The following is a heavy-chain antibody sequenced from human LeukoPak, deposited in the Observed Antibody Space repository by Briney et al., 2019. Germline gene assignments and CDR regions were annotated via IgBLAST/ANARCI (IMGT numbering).Heavy chain of an antibody. J-gene: IGHJ4*02. CDR3: ARLMVQREYVLLWFGELGGFDY. V-gene: IGHV4-39*01. CDR2: IYYSGST. CDR1: GGSISSSSYY. Sequence: PSETLSLTCTVSGGSISSSSYYWGWIRQPPGKGLEWIGSIYYSGSTYYNPSLKSRVTISVDTSKNQFSLKLSSVTAADTAVYYCARLMVQREYVLLWFGELGGFDYWGQGTLVTVSS. D-gene: IGHD3-10*01.